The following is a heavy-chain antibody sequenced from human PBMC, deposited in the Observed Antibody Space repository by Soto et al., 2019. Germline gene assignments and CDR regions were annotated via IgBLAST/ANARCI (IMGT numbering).Heavy chain of an antibody. CDR1: GYSFASYW. J-gene: IGHJ6*02. Sequence: PGESLKISCKGSGYSFASYWISWVRQMPGKGLEWMGRIDPSDSYTNYSPSFQGHVTISADKSISTAYLQWSSLKASDTAMYYCAISSSWYFDPVRGGRARQDYCYHHGMDVWGQGTTVTAFS. CDR3: AISSSWYFDPVRGGRARQDYCYHHGMDV. V-gene: IGHV5-10-1*01. D-gene: IGHD6-13*01. CDR2: IDPSDSYT.